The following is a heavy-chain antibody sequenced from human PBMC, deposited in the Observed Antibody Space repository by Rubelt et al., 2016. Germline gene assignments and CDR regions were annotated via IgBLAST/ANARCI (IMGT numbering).Heavy chain of an antibody. CDR2: INAGNGNT. V-gene: IGHV1-3*01. J-gene: IGHJ3*02. CDR3: AREDTTDRGWYDALDI. CDR1: GYTFTSYA. D-gene: IGHD6-19*01. Sequence: QVQLVQSGAEVKKPGASVKVSCKASGYTFTSYAMHWVRQAPGQRLEWMGWINAGNGNTKYSQKFQGKVTITRDTAASTAYMVLSSLRSEDTAVYYCAREDTTDRGWYDALDIWGQGTMVTVSS.